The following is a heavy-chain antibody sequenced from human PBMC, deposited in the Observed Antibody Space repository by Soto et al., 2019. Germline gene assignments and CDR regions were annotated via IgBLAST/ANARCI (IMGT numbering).Heavy chain of an antibody. CDR2: ISYDGSNK. CDR3: ARDHYYDSSGLFDY. CDR1: GFTFSSYA. D-gene: IGHD3-22*01. J-gene: IGHJ4*02. Sequence: QVQLVESGGGVVQPGRSLRLSCAASGFTFSSYAMHWVRQAPGKGLEWVAVISYDGSNKYYADSVKGRFTISRDNSKNTLYLQTNSLRAADTAVYYCARDHYYDSSGLFDYWGQGTLVTVSS. V-gene: IGHV3-30-3*01.